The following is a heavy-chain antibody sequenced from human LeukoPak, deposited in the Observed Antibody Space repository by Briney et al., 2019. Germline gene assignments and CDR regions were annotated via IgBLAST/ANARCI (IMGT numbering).Heavy chain of an antibody. CDR1: GFTFSSYS. CDR2: ISSSSSYI. CDR3: ARGRNGWSLYYFDY. J-gene: IGHJ4*02. V-gene: IGHV3-21*01. D-gene: IGHD6-19*01. Sequence: GGSLRLSCAASGFTFSSYSMNWVRQAPGKGLEWVSSISSSSSYIYYADSVKGRFTISGDNAKNSLYLQMNSLRAEDTAVYYCARGRNGWSLYYFDYWGQGTLVTVSS.